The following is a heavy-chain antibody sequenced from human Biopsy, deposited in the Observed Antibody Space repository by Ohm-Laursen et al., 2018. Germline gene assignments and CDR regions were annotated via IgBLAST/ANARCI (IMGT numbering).Heavy chain of an antibody. V-gene: IGHV3-9*01. CDR2: ISWNSGSI. Sequence: SLRLSCAASGFTFNNYGMHWVRQAPGKGLEWVSGISWNSGSITYVDSVKGRFTISRDNAKNSLFLQMNNLRVEDTALYYCARARDNTIFGVVINYGLDVWGQGTTATVSS. J-gene: IGHJ6*02. CDR1: GFTFNNYG. D-gene: IGHD3-3*01. CDR3: ARARDNTIFGVVINYGLDV.